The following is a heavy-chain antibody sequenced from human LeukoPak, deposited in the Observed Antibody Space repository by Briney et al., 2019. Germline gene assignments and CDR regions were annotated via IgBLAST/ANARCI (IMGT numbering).Heavy chain of an antibody. V-gene: IGHV4-39*01. CDR3: ARHRGRDGFDIDI. Sequence: SETLSLTCTVSGASISSTNYYWGWIRQPPGKGLEWIGSIYYSGSTYYNPSLKSRVTISVDTSKNQFSLKVSSVTAADTAVYYCARHRGRDGFDIDIWGQGAMVTVSS. J-gene: IGHJ3*02. CDR1: GASISSTNYY. D-gene: IGHD5-24*01. CDR2: IYYSGST.